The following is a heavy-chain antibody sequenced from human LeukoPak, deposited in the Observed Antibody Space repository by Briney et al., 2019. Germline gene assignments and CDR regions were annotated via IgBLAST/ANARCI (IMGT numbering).Heavy chain of an antibody. Sequence: ASVKVSCKASGYTFTSYYMHWVRQAPGQGLEWMGIINPSGGSTSYAQKFQGRVTMTRDTSTSTVYMELSSLRSEDTAVYYCARDSLRRLVKSLLGDDLLWMSSVDYWGQGTLVTVSS. CDR1: GYTFTSYY. J-gene: IGHJ4*02. V-gene: IGHV1-46*01. CDR2: INPSGGST. CDR3: ARDSLRRLVKSLLGDDLLWMSSVDY. D-gene: IGHD2-21*01.